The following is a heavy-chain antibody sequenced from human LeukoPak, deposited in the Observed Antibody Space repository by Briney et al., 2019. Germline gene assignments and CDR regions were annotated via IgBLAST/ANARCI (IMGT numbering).Heavy chain of an antibody. CDR2: IYYSGST. Sequence: PSETLSLTCSVSSGSISSYYWSWIRQPPGKGLEWIGYIYYSGSTNYNPSLKSRVTISVDTSKNQFSLKLSSVTAADTAVYYCASSVDSYGYDYWGQGTLVTVSS. CDR1: SGSISSYY. V-gene: IGHV4-59*01. J-gene: IGHJ4*02. D-gene: IGHD5-18*01. CDR3: ASSVDSYGYDY.